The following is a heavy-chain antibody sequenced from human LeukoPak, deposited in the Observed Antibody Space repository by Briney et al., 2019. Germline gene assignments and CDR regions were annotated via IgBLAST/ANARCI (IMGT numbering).Heavy chain of an antibody. CDR2: ISYDGSNK. J-gene: IGHJ6*02. CDR1: GFTFSSYA. CDR3: AKDLDRYGDYGYFYYAMDV. V-gene: IGHV3-30-3*01. D-gene: IGHD4-17*01. Sequence: GGSLRLSCAASGFTFSSYAMHWVRQAPGKGLEWVAVISYDGSNKYYADSVKGRFTISRDNSQNTLYLRMNSLRAEDTAVYYCAKDLDRYGDYGYFYYAMDVWGQGTTVTVSS.